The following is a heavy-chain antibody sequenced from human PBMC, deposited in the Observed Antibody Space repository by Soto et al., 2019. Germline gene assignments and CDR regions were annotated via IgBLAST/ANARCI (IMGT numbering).Heavy chain of an antibody. D-gene: IGHD2-2*02. CDR2: IYSGGSI. Sequence: GGSLRLSCAASGLTFSSNYMSWVRQAPGKGLEWVSVIYSGGSIYYADSVKGRFTISRDNSKNTLYLQMNSLRAEDTGVYYCAREAYCTSSSCYTRYGMDVWGQGTTVTVSS. CDR3: AREAYCTSSSCYTRYGMDV. CDR1: GLTFSSNY. V-gene: IGHV3-53*01. J-gene: IGHJ6*02.